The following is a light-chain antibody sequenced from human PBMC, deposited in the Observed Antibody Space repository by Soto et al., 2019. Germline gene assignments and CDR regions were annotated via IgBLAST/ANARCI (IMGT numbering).Light chain of an antibody. CDR2: EVT. V-gene: IGLV2-8*01. CDR1: SSDVGAYKY. CDR3: TSYVGNDIWV. J-gene: IGLJ3*02. Sequence: QSALTQPPSASGSPGQSVTISCTGTSSDVGAYKYVSWYQQYPGNAPKLMIYEVTKRPSGVPDLFSSSKSGNSASLTVSGIQAEDEADYYCTSYVGNDIWVFGGGTKLTVL.